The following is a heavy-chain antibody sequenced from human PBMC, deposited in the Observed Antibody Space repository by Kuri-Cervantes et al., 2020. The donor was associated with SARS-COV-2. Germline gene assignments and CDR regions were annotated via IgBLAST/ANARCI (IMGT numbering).Heavy chain of an antibody. V-gene: IGHV1-46*01. CDR1: GYTFTSYY. D-gene: IGHD3-9*01. CDR3: ARGGPDILTSYFDY. J-gene: IGHJ4*02. CDR2: INPSGGST. Sequence: ASVKVSFKESGYTFTSYYMHWVRQAPGQGIEWMGIINPSGGSTSYAQKFQVRVTMTRDKSTSRVYIELSSQRSEDTAVYYCARGGPDILTSYFDYWGPGTLVTVSS.